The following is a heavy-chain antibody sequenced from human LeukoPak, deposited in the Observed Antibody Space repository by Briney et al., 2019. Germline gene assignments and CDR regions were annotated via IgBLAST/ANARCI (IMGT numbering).Heavy chain of an antibody. CDR1: DGSISSGSYY. CDR3: ARSIAAQLLNWFDP. V-gene: IGHV4-61*02. J-gene: IGHJ5*02. D-gene: IGHD6-13*01. Sequence: PSQTLSLTCTVSDGSISSGSYYWSWIRQPAGKGLEWIGRIYTSGSTNYNPSLKSRVTISVDTSKNQFSLKLSSVTAADTAVYYCARSIAAQLLNWFDPWGQGTLVTVSS. CDR2: IYTSGST.